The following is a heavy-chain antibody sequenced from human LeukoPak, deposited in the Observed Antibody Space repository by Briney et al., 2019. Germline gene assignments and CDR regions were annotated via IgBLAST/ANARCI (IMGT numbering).Heavy chain of an antibody. J-gene: IGHJ4*02. CDR2: IYPGDSDT. D-gene: IGHD2-15*01. CDR3: AREGTGYCSGGSCYFADY. V-gene: IGHV5-51*01. Sequence: GESLKISCKGSGYSFTSYWIGWVRQMPGKGLEWMGIIYPGDSDTRYSPSFQGQVTISADKSISTANLQWSSLKASDTAMYYCAREGTGYCSGGSCYFADYWGQGTLVTVSS. CDR1: GYSFTSYW.